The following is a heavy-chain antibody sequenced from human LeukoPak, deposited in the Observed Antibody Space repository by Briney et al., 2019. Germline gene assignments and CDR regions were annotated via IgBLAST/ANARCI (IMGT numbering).Heavy chain of an antibody. D-gene: IGHD3-9*01. CDR2: IYHSGST. V-gene: IGHV4-38-2*02. CDR1: GYSLSSGYY. J-gene: IGHJ6*03. Sequence: SETLSLTCIVSGYSLSSGYYWGWIRQPPGKGLGGIVSIYHSGSTFYNPSLKSRLTISVDTSKNQFSLKLRSVTAADTAVYYRARREVRSLVGYFGSYYYYYMDVWGKGTTVTISS. CDR3: ARREVRSLVGYFGSYYYYYMDV.